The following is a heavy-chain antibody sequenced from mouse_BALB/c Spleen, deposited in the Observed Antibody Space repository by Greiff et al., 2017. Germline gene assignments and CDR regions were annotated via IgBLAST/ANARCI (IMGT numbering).Heavy chain of an antibody. Sequence: EVQLQESGGGLVQPGGSRKLSCAASGFTFSSFGMHWVRQAPEKGLEWVAYISSGSSTIYYADTVKGRFTISRDNPKNTLFLQMTSLRSEDTAMYYCARSYYYGSSWFAYWGQGTLVTVSA. D-gene: IGHD1-1*01. CDR1: GFTFSSFG. V-gene: IGHV5-17*02. J-gene: IGHJ3*01. CDR3: ARSYYYGSSWFAY. CDR2: ISSGSSTI.